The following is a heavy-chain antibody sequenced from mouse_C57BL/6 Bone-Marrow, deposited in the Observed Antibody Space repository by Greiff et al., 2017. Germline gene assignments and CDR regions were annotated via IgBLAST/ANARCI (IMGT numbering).Heavy chain of an antibody. CDR3: AREGLRLYFDY. V-gene: IGHV1-54*01. J-gene: IGHJ2*01. Sequence: QVQLQQSGAEPVRPGASVKVSCKASGYAFTNYLIEWVKQRPGQGLEWIGVINPRRGGTNYTEKFKGKATLTADQSSITAYLQLSSLTSAYSAVYFCAREGLRLYFDYWGQGTTLTVSS. CDR2: INPRRGGT. D-gene: IGHD2-4*01. CDR1: GYAFTNYL.